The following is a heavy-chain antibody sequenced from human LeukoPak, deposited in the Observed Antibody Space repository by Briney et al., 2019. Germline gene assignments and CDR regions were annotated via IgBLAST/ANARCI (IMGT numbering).Heavy chain of an antibody. J-gene: IGHJ2*01. Sequence: PSETLSLTCTVSGGSISSGDYYWSWIRQPPGKGLEWIGYIYYSGSTYYNPSLKSRVTISVDTSKNQFSLKLSSVTAADTTVYYCARDPLWFGETSMVSYFDLWGRGTLVTVSS. CDR3: ARDPLWFGETSMVSYFDL. D-gene: IGHD3-10*01. CDR2: IYYSGST. V-gene: IGHV4-30-4*01. CDR1: GGSISSGDYY.